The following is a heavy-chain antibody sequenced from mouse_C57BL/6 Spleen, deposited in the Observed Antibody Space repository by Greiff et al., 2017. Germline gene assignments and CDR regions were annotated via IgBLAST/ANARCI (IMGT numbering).Heavy chain of an antibody. CDR2: IYPGSGST. CDR3: ARGGHSNYGLAWFAY. V-gene: IGHV1-55*01. D-gene: IGHD2-5*01. CDR1: GYTFTSYW. J-gene: IGHJ3*01. Sequence: QVQLQQPGAELVKPGASVKMSCKASGYTFTSYWITWVKQRPGQGLEWIGDIYPGSGSTNYNEKFKSKATLAVDTSSSTAYMQLSSLTSEDSAVYYCARGGHSNYGLAWFAYWGQGTLVTVSA.